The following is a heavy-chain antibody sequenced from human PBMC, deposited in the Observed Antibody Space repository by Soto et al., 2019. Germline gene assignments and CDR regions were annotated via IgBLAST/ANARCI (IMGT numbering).Heavy chain of an antibody. CDR2: ISYDGSKE. D-gene: IGHD2-15*01. J-gene: IGHJ4*02. V-gene: IGHV3-30*09. CDR1: PFTFRSYS. Sequence: GGSLRLSCAASPFTFRSYSMHWVRQDPGKGLEWVTSISYDGSKESYADSVKGRFAVSRDNSKNTLYPQMNSLRPEDTAVYYCARYCNGGACYSASLDYWGQGTQVTVSS. CDR3: ARYCNGGACYSASLDY.